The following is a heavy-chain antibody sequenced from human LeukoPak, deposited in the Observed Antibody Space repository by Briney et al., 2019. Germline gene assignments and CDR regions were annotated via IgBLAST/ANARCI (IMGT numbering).Heavy chain of an antibody. V-gene: IGHV3-21*01. J-gene: IGHJ4*02. CDR2: ISSSSSSYI. D-gene: IGHD3-16*01. CDR1: GFTFSSYS. CDR3: ARADRLGAALLASFDY. Sequence: GGSLRLSCAASGFTFSSYSMNWVRQAPGKGLEWVSSISSSSSSYIYYADSVKGRFTISRDNAKNSLYLQMNSLRAEDTAVYYCARADRLGAALLASFDYWGQGTLVTVSS.